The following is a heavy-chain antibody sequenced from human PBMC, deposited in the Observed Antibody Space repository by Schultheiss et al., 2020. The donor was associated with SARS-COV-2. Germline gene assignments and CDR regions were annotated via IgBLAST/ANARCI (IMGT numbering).Heavy chain of an antibody. CDR2: IYYSGST. CDR1: GGSISSYY. J-gene: IGHJ3*02. D-gene: IGHD6-13*01. V-gene: IGHV4-59*01. CDR3: ARGVGSSWLHDAFDI. Sequence: GSLRLSCTVSGGSISSYYWSWIRQPPGKGLEWIGYIYYSGSTNYNPSLKSRVTISVDTSKNQFSLKLSSVTAADTAVYYCARGVGSSWLHDAFDIWGQGTMVTVSS.